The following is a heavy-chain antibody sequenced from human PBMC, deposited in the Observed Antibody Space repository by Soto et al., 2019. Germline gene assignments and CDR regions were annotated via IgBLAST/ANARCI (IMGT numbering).Heavy chain of an antibody. CDR2: IYHSGST. CDR1: GGSISSGGYS. V-gene: IGHV4-30-2*01. D-gene: IGHD1-26*01. Sequence: QLQLQESGSGLVKPSQTLSLTCAVSGGSISSGGYSWSWIRQPPGKGLEWIGYIYHSGSTYYNPXLKSRVTISVXXSXNXXSLKLSSVTAADTAVYYCARGYSGSYYDPTWYFDLWGRGTLVTVSS. J-gene: IGHJ2*01. CDR3: ARGYSGSYYDPTWYFDL.